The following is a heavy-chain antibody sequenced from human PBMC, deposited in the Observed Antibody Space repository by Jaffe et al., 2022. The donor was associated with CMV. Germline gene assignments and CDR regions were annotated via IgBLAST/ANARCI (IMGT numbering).Heavy chain of an antibody. Sequence: QVQLQESGPGLVKPSETLSLTCTVSGGSISSYYWSWIRQPPGKGLEWIGYIYYSGSTNYNPSLKSRVTISVDTSKNQFSLKLSSVTAADTAVYYCARQRDYYDMRAPFDYWGQGTLVTVSS. CDR2: IYYSGST. V-gene: IGHV4-59*08. D-gene: IGHD3-22*01. CDR3: ARQRDYYDMRAPFDY. CDR1: GGSISSYY. J-gene: IGHJ4*02.